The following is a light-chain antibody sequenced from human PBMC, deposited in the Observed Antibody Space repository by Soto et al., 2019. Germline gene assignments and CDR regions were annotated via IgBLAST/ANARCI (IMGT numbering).Light chain of an antibody. CDR1: SSDAGGYDY. CDR3: SSYSISTAYL. V-gene: IGLV2-14*01. Sequence: QSALTQPASVSGSPGQSITISCTGTSSDAGGYDYVSWYQLHPGKAPKLMVFEVSNRPSGVSYRFSGSKSGNTASLTISGLQAEDEADYFCSSYSISTAYLFGNGTKVTVL. CDR2: EVS. J-gene: IGLJ1*01.